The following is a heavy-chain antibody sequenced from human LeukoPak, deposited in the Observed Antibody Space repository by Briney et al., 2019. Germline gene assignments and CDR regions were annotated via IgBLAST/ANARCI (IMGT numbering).Heavy chain of an antibody. V-gene: IGHV4-59*01. CDR2: IYYSGST. D-gene: IGHD1-20*01. J-gene: IGHJ5*02. CDR1: GGSISSYY. CDR3: ARGLTLFDP. Sequence: MTSETLSLTCIVSGGSISSYYWSWIRQPPGKGLDWIGNIYYSGSTNYNPSFKSRVTISVDTSKNQFSLKLRSVTAADTAVYYCARGLTLFDPWGLGTLVTVSS.